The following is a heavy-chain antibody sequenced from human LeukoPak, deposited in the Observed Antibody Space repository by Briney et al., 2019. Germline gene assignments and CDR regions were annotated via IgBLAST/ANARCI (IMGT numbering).Heavy chain of an antibody. D-gene: IGHD3-9*01. CDR1: GGSITNYY. CDR2: IYYNGST. CDR3: ARADYDILTGYPTYPFDY. J-gene: IGHJ4*02. Sequence: PSETLSLTCTVSGGSITNYYWSWIRQPPGKGLEWIGYIYYNGSTNCNPSLKSRVTISVGTSKNQFSLKLDSVTAADTAVYYCARADYDILTGYPTYPFDYWGQGTLVTVSS. V-gene: IGHV4-59*08.